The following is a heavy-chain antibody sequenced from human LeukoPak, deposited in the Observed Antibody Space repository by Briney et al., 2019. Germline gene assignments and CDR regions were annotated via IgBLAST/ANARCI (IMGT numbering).Heavy chain of an antibody. CDR2: ISSSGSTI. Sequence: GGSLRLSCAASGFTFSSYWMSWVRQAPGRGLEWVSYISSSGSTIYYADSVKGRFTISRDNAKNSLYLQMNSLRAEDTAVYYCARDIGYCSSTSCQYLDYWGQGTLVTVSS. CDR3: ARDIGYCSSTSCQYLDY. D-gene: IGHD2-2*01. V-gene: IGHV3-48*04. CDR1: GFTFSSYW. J-gene: IGHJ4*02.